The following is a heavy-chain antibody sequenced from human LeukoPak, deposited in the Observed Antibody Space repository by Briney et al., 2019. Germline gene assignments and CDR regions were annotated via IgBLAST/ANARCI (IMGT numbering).Heavy chain of an antibody. V-gene: IGHV4-59*01. CDR1: GGSISSYY. J-gene: IGHJ3*02. D-gene: IGHD4-23*01. CDR3: VRQLRDAFDI. Sequence: SETLSLTCTVSGGSISSYYWSWIRQPPGKGLEWIGYIYYSGSTNYNPSLKSRVTISVDTSKNQFSLKLSSVTAADTAVYYCVRQLRDAFDIWGQGTMVTVSS. CDR2: IYYSGST.